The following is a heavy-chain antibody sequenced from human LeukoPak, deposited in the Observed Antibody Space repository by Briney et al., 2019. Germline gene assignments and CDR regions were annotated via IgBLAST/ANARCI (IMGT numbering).Heavy chain of an antibody. CDR3: ASELSSSDDY. Sequence: SETLSLTCTVSGGSISSSSYYWGWIRQPPGKGLEWIGSIYYSGSTYYNPSLKSRVTISVDTSKNQFSLKLSSVTAADTAVYYCASELSSSDDYWGQGTLVTVSS. CDR2: IYYSGST. CDR1: GGSISSSSYY. D-gene: IGHD6-6*01. V-gene: IGHV4-39*01. J-gene: IGHJ4*02.